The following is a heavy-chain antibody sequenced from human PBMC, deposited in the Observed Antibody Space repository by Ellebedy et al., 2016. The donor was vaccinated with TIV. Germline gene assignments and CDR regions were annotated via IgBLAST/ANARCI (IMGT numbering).Heavy chain of an antibody. CDR2: INAGNGNT. CDR3: ARDWGSYCSGGSCYSASHWFDP. CDR1: GYTFTSYA. Sequence: ASVKVSXXASGYTFTSYAMHWVRQAPGQRLEWMGWINAGNGNTKYSQKFQGRVTITRDTSASTAYMELSSLRSEDTAVYYCARDWGSYCSGGSCYSASHWFDPWGQGTLVTVSS. J-gene: IGHJ5*02. D-gene: IGHD2-15*01. V-gene: IGHV1-3*01.